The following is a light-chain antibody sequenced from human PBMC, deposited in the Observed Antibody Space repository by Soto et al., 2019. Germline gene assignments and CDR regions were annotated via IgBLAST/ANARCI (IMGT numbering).Light chain of an antibody. CDR1: QSVSSS. J-gene: IGKJ2*01. Sequence: EIVMTQSPATLSVSPGERATLSCRASQSVSSSLAWYQQKPGQAPRLLIYGPSTRAAGIPARFSGSGSGTEFTLTISILQSEDFAVYYCQQYDIWPSTFGQGTKLEIK. CDR2: GPS. V-gene: IGKV3-15*01. CDR3: QQYDIWPST.